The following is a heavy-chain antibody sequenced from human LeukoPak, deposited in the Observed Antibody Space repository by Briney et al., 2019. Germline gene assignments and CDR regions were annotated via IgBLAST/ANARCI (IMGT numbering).Heavy chain of an antibody. D-gene: IGHD3-10*01. J-gene: IGHJ4*02. V-gene: IGHV4-39*02. CDR3: ARDITMVRGVKGGY. CDR2: IYYSGST. CDR1: GGSISSSSYY. Sequence: PSETLSLTSTVSGGSISSSSYYWGWIRQPPGKGLEWIGSIYYSGSTYYNPSLKSRVTISVDTSKNQFSLKLSSVTAADTAVYYCARDITMVRGVKGGYWGQGTLVTVSS.